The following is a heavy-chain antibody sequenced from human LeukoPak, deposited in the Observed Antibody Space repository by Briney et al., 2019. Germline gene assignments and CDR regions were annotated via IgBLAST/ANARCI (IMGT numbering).Heavy chain of an antibody. CDR1: GYTFTGYY. CDR2: INPNSGGT. J-gene: IGHJ4*02. Sequence: ASVKVSCKASGYTFTGYYMHWVRQAPGQGLEWMGWINPNSGGTNYAQKFQGRVTMTRDTSISTAYMELSRLRSDDTAVYYCARESGNYAVIFDYWGQGTLVTVSS. CDR3: ARESGNYAVIFDY. V-gene: IGHV1-2*02. D-gene: IGHD1-7*01.